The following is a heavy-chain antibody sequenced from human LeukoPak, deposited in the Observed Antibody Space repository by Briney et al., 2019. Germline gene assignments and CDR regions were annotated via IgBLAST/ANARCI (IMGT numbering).Heavy chain of an antibody. J-gene: IGHJ4*02. D-gene: IGHD3-10*01. CDR3: ARDSTQISHYGSGRLIDY. Sequence: ASVKVSCKASGYTFSSYGISWVRQAPGQGLEWMGWISAYNGSTNYAQKLQGRVTMTTDTSTSTAYMELRSLRSDDTAVYYCARDSTQISHYGSGRLIDYWGQGTLVTVSS. CDR2: ISAYNGST. V-gene: IGHV1-18*01. CDR1: GYTFSSYG.